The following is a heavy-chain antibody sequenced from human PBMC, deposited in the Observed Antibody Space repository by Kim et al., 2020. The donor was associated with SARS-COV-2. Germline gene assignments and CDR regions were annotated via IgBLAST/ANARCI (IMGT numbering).Heavy chain of an antibody. CDR3: AKTMRSTLFDY. D-gene: IGHD3-22*01. V-gene: IGHV3-23*01. J-gene: IGHJ4*02. Sequence: YYADSVKGRFTISRDNSKNTLYLQMNSLRAEDTAVYYCAKTMRSTLFDYWGQGTLVTVSS.